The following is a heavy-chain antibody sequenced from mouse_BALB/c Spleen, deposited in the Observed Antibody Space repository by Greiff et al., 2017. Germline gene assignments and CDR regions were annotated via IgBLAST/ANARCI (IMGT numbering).Heavy chain of an antibody. V-gene: IGHV1-80*01. Sequence: VQGVESGAELVRPGSSVKISCKASGYAFSSYWMNWVKQRPGQGLEWIGQIYPGDGDTNYNGKFKGKATLTADKSSSTAYMQLSSLTSEDSAVYFCARGYYGSGAMDYWGQGTSVTVSS. J-gene: IGHJ4*01. CDR1: GYAFSSYW. CDR2: IYPGDGDT. D-gene: IGHD1-1*01. CDR3: ARGYYGSGAMDY.